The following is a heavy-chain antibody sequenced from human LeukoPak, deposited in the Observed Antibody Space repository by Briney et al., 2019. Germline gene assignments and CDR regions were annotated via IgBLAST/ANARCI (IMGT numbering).Heavy chain of an antibody. D-gene: IGHD3-3*01. CDR3: ARMEYDFWSGYDY. CDR1: GYTFTSYA. Sequence: ASVKVSCRASGYTFTSYAMHWVRQAPGQRLEWTGWINAGNGNTKYSQKFQGRVTITRDTSASTAYMELSSLRSEDTAVYYCARMEYDFWSGYDYWGQGTLVTVSS. CDR2: INAGNGNT. J-gene: IGHJ4*02. V-gene: IGHV1-3*01.